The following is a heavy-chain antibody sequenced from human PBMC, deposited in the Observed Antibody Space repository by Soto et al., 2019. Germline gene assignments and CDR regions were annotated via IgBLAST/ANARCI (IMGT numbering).Heavy chain of an antibody. D-gene: IGHD2-21*01. CDR1: GYTFINYH. CDR3: AKSPRGEMATD. J-gene: IGHJ4*02. CDR2: INTYNGMT. V-gene: IGHV1-18*01. Sequence: QVQLVQSGGEVKKPGASVTVSCKASGYTFINYHITWVRQAPGQGLEWMAWINTYNGMTDYAQRFQGRVTMTRDTNTSTDYMELRHLGSDDTAVYFCAKSPRGEMATDWGQGTLVTVSS.